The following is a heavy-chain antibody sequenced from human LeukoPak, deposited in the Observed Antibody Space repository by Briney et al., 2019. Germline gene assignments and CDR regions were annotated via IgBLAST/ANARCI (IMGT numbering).Heavy chain of an antibody. J-gene: IGHJ3*02. CDR3: TRSVAAYGDAFDI. CDR2: IYSGGST. D-gene: IGHD6-19*01. V-gene: IGHV3-53*01. Sequence: GGSLRLSCAASGFTVSSNYMSWVRQAPGKGLEWVSVIYSGGSTYYADPVKGRFTISRDNSKNTLYLQMNSLRAEDTAVYYCTRSVAAYGDAFDIWGQGTMVTVSS. CDR1: GFTVSSNY.